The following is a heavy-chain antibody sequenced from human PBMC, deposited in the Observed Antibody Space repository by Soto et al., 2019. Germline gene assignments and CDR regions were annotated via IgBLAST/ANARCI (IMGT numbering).Heavy chain of an antibody. D-gene: IGHD2-21*01. CDR2: IWYDGSNK. V-gene: IGHV3-33*01. CDR1: GFTFRSYG. J-gene: IGHJ6*04. Sequence: QVQLVESGGGVVQPGRSLRLSCAASGFTFRSYGMHWVRQAPGTGLEWVAVIWYDGSNKYYADSVKGRFTISRDNSKNTLYLQMNSLRAEDTAVYYCASGAYSDLRLMDVWGKGTTVTVSS. CDR3: ASGAYSDLRLMDV.